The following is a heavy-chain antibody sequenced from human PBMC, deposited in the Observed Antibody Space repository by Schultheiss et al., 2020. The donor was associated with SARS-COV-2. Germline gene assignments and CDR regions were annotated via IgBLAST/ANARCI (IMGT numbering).Heavy chain of an antibody. CDR3: ARDIVDTVLGAFDY. V-gene: IGHV3-30*04. Sequence: GESLKISCAASGFPFSTYTIHWVRQAPGKGLEWVALISHDGTLKYYAESVRGRFTISRDNSKNTLYLQMNSLRSEDTAVYYCARDIVDTVLGAFDYWGQGTLVTVSS. J-gene: IGHJ4*02. D-gene: IGHD5-18*01. CDR2: ISHDGTLK. CDR1: GFPFSTYT.